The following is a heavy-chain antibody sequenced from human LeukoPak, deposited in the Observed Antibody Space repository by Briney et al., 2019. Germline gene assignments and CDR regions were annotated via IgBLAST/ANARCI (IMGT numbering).Heavy chain of an antibody. CDR1: GFTFSNYG. V-gene: IGHV3-30*02. D-gene: IGHD3-3*01. J-gene: IGHJ6*03. CDR3: AKSDSFGPNPYCYYYYMDV. CDR2: LRYDGTQE. Sequence: SGGSLRLSCAASGFTFSNYGMHWVRQAPGKGLEWVAFLRYDGTQEHFADSVKGRFTISRDNSKNTLYLQMNGLRVEDTAVYYCAKSDSFGPNPYCYYYYMDVWGKGTTVSVSS.